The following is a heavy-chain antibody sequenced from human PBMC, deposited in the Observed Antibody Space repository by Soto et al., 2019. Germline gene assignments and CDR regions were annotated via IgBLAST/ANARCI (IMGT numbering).Heavy chain of an antibody. Sequence: SVKVSCKASGGTFSSYAISWVRQAPGQGLEWMGGIIPIFGTANYAQKFQGRVTITADESTSTAYLELSSLRSEDTAVYYCARPYSSSKYNWFDPWGQGTLVTVSS. CDR3: ARPYSSSKYNWFDP. D-gene: IGHD6-6*01. CDR1: GGTFSSYA. V-gene: IGHV1-69*13. J-gene: IGHJ5*02. CDR2: IIPIFGTA.